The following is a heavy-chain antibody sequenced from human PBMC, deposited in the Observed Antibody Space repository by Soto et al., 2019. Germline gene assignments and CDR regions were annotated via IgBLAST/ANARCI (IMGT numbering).Heavy chain of an antibody. Sequence: GGSLRLSCAASGFTFSSYSMNWVRQAPGKGLEWVSSISSSSSYIYYADSVKGRFTISRDNAKNSLYLQMNSLRAEDTAVYYCAREVDDCSGGSCYWFDPWGQGTLVTVSS. CDR2: ISSSSSYI. CDR3: AREVDDCSGGSCYWFDP. V-gene: IGHV3-21*01. J-gene: IGHJ5*02. CDR1: GFTFSSYS. D-gene: IGHD2-15*01.